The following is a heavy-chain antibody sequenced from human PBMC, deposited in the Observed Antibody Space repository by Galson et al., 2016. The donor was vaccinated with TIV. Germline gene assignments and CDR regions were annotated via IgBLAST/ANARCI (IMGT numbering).Heavy chain of an antibody. CDR3: AKITNTIGTYYLDY. D-gene: IGHD3-3*01. V-gene: IGHV4-4*02. CDR2: MSHSGST. Sequence: ETLSLTCAVSSGSISSSNWWSWVRQPPGKGLEWIGEMSHSGSTNYNPSLKSRVTISVDKSKNQFSLKLSSVIAADTAVYYCAKITNTIGTYYLDYWGQGTLVTVSS. J-gene: IGHJ4*02. CDR1: SGSISSSNW.